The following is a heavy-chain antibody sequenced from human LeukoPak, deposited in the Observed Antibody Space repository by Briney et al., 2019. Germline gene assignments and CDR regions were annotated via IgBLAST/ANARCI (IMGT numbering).Heavy chain of an antibody. CDR2: IYHSGST. D-gene: IGHD2-2*02. Sequence: PSETLSLTCTVPGGSISSYYWSWIRQPPGKGLEWIGYIYHSGSTYYNPSLKSRVTISVDRSKNQFSLKLSSVTAADTAVYYCARESVVVVPAAIFAFDYWGQGTLVTVSS. J-gene: IGHJ4*02. CDR1: GGSISSYY. V-gene: IGHV4-59*12. CDR3: ARESVVVVPAAIFAFDY.